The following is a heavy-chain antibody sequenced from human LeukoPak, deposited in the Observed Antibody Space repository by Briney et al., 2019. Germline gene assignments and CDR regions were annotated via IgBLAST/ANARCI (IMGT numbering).Heavy chain of an antibody. Sequence: PGGSLRLSCAASGFTFSSYGMHWVRQAPGKGLEWVAVISYDGSDKYYVDSVKGRFTISRDNSKNTVYLQMNSLRAEDTAVYFCARDLSIAVFDYWGQGTLVTVSS. CDR3: ARDLSIAVFDY. D-gene: IGHD6-19*01. V-gene: IGHV3-30*03. CDR2: ISYDGSDK. J-gene: IGHJ4*02. CDR1: GFTFSSYG.